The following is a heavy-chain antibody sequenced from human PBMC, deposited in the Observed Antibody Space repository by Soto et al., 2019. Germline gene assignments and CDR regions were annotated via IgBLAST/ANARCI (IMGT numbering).Heavy chain of an antibody. CDR2: ISSSSSNI. V-gene: IGHV3-48*02. CDR1: GFTFSDNS. CDR3: AIGGSWGNWFDP. J-gene: IGHJ5*02. D-gene: IGHD1-26*01. Sequence: PGGSLRLSCAGSGFTFSDNSFNWVRQTPGKGLEWLSYISSSSSNIYYADSVKGRFTISRDNAKNSLYLQMNSLREEGTAVYYCAIGGSWGNWFDPWGQGTLVNVSS.